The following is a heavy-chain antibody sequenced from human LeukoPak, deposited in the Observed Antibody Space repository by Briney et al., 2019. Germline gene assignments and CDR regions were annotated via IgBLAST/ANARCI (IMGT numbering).Heavy chain of an antibody. D-gene: IGHD3-22*01. Sequence: SETLSLTCAVYGGSFSGYYWSWIRQPPGKGLEWIGEINHSGSTNYNPSLKSRVTISVDTSKNQFSLKLSSVTAADTAVYYCARVSSGYLATWGQGTLVTVSS. CDR2: INHSGST. CDR1: GGSFSGYY. CDR3: ARVSSGYLAT. J-gene: IGHJ4*02. V-gene: IGHV4-34*01.